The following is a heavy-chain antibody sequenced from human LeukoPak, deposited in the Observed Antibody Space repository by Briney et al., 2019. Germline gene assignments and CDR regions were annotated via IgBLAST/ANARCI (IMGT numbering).Heavy chain of an antibody. CDR2: ISYDGSNK. CDR3: ASLMH. CDR1: GFTFSSYA. D-gene: IGHD2-8*01. V-gene: IGHV3-30*04. Sequence: GGSLRLSCVASGFTFSSYAMHWVRQAPGKGLEWVAVISYDGSNKYYADSVKGRFTISRDNSKNTLYLQMNSLRAEDTAVYYCASLMHWGQGTLVTVSS. J-gene: IGHJ4*02.